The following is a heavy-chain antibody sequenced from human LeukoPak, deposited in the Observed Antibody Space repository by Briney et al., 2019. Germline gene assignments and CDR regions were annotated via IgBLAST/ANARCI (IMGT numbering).Heavy chain of an antibody. CDR1: GGSISSGDYY. V-gene: IGHV4-30-4*01. CDR3: ARGLDSSVPPGY. CDR2: IYYSGST. D-gene: IGHD3-22*01. Sequence: PSETLSLTCTVSGGSISSGDYYWSWIRQPPGKGLEWIGYIYYSGSTYYNPSLKSRVTISVDTSKNQFSLKLSSVTAADTAVYYCARGLDSSVPPGYWGQGTLVTVSS. J-gene: IGHJ4*02.